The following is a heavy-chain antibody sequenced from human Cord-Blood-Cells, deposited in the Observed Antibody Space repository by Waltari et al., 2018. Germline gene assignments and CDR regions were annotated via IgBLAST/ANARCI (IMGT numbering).Heavy chain of an antibody. D-gene: IGHD2-2*01. CDR3: ARAREEEYQPANINVFDY. CDR2: LIPILGIA. V-gene: IGHV1-69*09. J-gene: IGHJ4*02. Sequence: QVQLVQSGAEVKKPGSSVKVSCKASGGTFSSYDISWVRQAPGQGLEWMGRLIPILGIANYAQKFQGRVTITADKSTSTAYMELSSLRSEDTAVYYCARAREEEYQPANINVFDYWGQGTLVTVSS. CDR1: GGTFSSYD.